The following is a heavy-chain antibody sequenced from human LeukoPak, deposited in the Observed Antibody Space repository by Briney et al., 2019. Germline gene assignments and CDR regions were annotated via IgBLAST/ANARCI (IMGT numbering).Heavy chain of an antibody. V-gene: IGHV3-30*04. D-gene: IGHD3-10*01. CDR3: ARDRRVRGVPIDY. CDR2: ISYDGSNK. J-gene: IGHJ4*02. Sequence: PGGSLRLSCAASGFTFSSYAMHWVRQAPGKGLGWVAVISYDGSNKYYADSVKGRFTISRDNSKNTLYLQMNSLRAEDTAVYYCARDRRVRGVPIDYWGQGTLVTVSS. CDR1: GFTFSSYA.